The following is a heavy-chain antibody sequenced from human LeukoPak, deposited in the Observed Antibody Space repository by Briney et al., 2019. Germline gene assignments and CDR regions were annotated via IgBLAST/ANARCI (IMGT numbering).Heavy chain of an antibody. CDR3: ARGVLGNSGSYYRVWYFDL. CDR2: INHSGST. J-gene: IGHJ2*01. Sequence: PSETLSLTCAVYGGSFSGYYWSWIRQPPGKGLEWIGEINHSGSTNYNPSLKSRVTTSVDTSKNQFSLKLSSVTAADTAVYYCARGVLGNSGSYYRVWYFDLWGRGTLVTVSS. D-gene: IGHD1-26*01. CDR1: GGSFSGYY. V-gene: IGHV4-34*01.